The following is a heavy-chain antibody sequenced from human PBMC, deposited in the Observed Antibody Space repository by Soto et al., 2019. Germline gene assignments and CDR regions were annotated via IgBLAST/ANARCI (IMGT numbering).Heavy chain of an antibody. D-gene: IGHD3-10*01. CDR3: ARGRVWFGELTQGFDP. V-gene: IGHV5-51*01. J-gene: IGHJ5*02. CDR1: GYSFTSYW. Sequence: GESLKISCKGSGYSFTSYWIGWVRQMPGKGLEWMGIIYPGDSDTGYSPSFQGQVTISADKSISTAYLQWGSLKASDTAMYYCARGRVWFGELTQGFDPWGQGTLVTVSS. CDR2: IYPGDSDT.